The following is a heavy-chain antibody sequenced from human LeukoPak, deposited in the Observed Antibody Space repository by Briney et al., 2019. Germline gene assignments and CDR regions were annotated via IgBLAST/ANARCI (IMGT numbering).Heavy chain of an antibody. D-gene: IGHD3-10*02. V-gene: IGHV3-21*01. Sequence: PGGSLRLSCAASGFIFSSYNMNWVRQAPGKGLEWVSSISTSSSYIYYADSVKGRFTSTRDNAKKPLYLQMNSLRAEDTAVYYCAELGITMIGGVWGKGTTVTISS. CDR2: ISTSSSYI. CDR1: GFIFSSYN. CDR3: AELGITMIGGV. J-gene: IGHJ6*04.